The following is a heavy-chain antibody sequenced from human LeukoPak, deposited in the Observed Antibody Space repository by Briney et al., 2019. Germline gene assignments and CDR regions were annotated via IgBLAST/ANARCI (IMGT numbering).Heavy chain of an antibody. Sequence: GGSLRLSCAASGFTFSTYAMNWVRQAPGKGLEWVSAISGSGAKTYYTDSVKGRFAISRDNSRNTLDLQMNSLRAEDTAVYYCTKRIAGDPGAFDVWGQGTVVT. V-gene: IGHV3-23*01. J-gene: IGHJ3*01. CDR1: GFTFSTYA. CDR2: ISGSGAKT. CDR3: TKRIAGDPGAFDV. D-gene: IGHD3-10*01.